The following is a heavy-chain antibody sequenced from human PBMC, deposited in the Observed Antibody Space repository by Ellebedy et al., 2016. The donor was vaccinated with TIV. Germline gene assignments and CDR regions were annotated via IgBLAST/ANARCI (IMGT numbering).Heavy chain of an antibody. CDR2: IYPGDSDT. CDR3: ARPLKFGTFDASDI. D-gene: IGHD3-16*01. V-gene: IGHV5-51*01. Sequence: GGSLRLSXKGSGYSFTSYWIAWVRQMPGKGLEWMGIIYPGDSDTRYSPSFQGQVAISADKSISTAYVQWSSLKASDTPMYYCARPLKFGTFDASDIWGQGTMVTVSS. CDR1: GYSFTSYW. J-gene: IGHJ3*02.